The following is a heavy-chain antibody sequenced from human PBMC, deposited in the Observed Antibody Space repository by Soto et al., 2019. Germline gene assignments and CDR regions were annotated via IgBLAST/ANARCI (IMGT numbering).Heavy chain of an antibody. CDR2: IYYSGST. CDR1: GGSISSGDYY. J-gene: IGHJ6*02. V-gene: IGHV4-30-4*01. D-gene: IGHD4-4*01. Sequence: SETLSLTCTVSGGSISSGDYYWSWIRQPPGKGLEWIGYIYYSGSTYYNPSLKSRVTISVDTSKNQFSLKLSSVTAADTAVYYCARATTGGDDYSNSYGMDVWGQGTTVTVSS. CDR3: ARATTGGDDYSNSYGMDV.